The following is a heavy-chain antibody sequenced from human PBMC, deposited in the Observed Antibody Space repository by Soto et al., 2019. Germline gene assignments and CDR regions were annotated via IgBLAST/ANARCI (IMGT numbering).Heavy chain of an antibody. CDR3: ARLIYSSSGTGFFDS. D-gene: IGHD6-13*01. CDR2: IYPGDSRT. V-gene: IGHV5-51*01. J-gene: IGHJ4*02. CDR1: GYRFSSYW. Sequence: PGESLKISCKGSGYRFSSYWIAWVRQMPGKGLEWMGVIYPGDSRTTYSPSFEGQVTISADESISTAFLQWSRLKASDSGMYYCARLIYSSSGTGFFDSWGQGTLVTVSS.